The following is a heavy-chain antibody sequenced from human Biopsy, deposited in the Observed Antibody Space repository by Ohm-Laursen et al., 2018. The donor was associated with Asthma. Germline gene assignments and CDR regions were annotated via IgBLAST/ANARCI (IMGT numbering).Heavy chain of an antibody. Sequence: SVKVSCKASGDSFSNYAISWVRQASGQGLEWMGGLIPVLGTPDHAQMFEGRVTITADESTSTAYMELSSLSSEDTAVYYCARGYSGSGRIVYYYSGLEVWGQGTTVTVSS. J-gene: IGHJ6*02. V-gene: IGHV1-69*13. CDR1: GDSFSNYA. CDR2: LIPVLGTP. D-gene: IGHD5-12*01. CDR3: ARGYSGSGRIVYYYSGLEV.